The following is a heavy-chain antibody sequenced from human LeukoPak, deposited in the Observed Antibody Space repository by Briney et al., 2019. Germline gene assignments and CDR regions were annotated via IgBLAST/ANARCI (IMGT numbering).Heavy chain of an antibody. Sequence: SETLSLTCTVSGGSISSYYWSWIRQPPGKGLEWIGYIYYSGSTNYNPSLKSRVTISVDTSKNQFSLKLSSVTAADTAVYYCARVLTGYYYYMDVWGKGTTVTISS. CDR2: IYYSGST. D-gene: IGHD1-14*01. CDR1: GGSISSYY. CDR3: ARVLTGYYYYMDV. V-gene: IGHV4-59*01. J-gene: IGHJ6*03.